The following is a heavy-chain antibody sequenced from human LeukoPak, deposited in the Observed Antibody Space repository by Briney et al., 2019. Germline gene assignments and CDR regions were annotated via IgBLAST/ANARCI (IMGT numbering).Heavy chain of an antibody. CDR1: GFSLSNYG. CDR2: IWGDQRYK. V-gene: IGHV3-33*06. CDR3: TKEHDYSNYYYFDY. D-gene: IGHD4-11*01. J-gene: IGHJ4*02. Sequence: PGGSLRLSCTASGFSLSNYGMHWVRQAPGKGLEWVAIIWGDQRYKHYADSVKGRFTISRDNSKNTLYLQMNSLRAGDTAVYYCTKEHDYSNYYYFDYWGQGTLVTVSS.